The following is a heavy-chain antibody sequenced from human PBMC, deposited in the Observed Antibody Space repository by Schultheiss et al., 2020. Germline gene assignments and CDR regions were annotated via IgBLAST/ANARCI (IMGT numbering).Heavy chain of an antibody. CDR1: GYTFTGYY. CDR3: ARVPPYSSSQYYYGMDV. D-gene: IGHD6-13*01. Sequence: ASVTVSYKASGYTFTGYYMHWVRQAPGQGLEWMGRINPNSGGTNYAQKFQGRVTMTRDTSISTAYMELSRLRSDDTAVYYCARVPPYSSSQYYYGMDVWGKGTTVNVS. J-gene: IGHJ6*04. CDR2: INPNSGGT. V-gene: IGHV1-2*06.